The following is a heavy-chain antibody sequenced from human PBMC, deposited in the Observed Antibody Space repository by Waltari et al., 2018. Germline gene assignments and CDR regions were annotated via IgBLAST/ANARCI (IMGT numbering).Heavy chain of an antibody. V-gene: IGHV3-7*01. CDR3: ARAAARLYFDL. D-gene: IGHD6-6*01. CDR1: GFTFSSYW. J-gene: IGHJ2*01. CDR2: IKQDGSEK. Sequence: EVQLVESGGGLVQPGGSLRLSCAASGFTFSSYWMSWVRQAPGKGLEWVAKIKQDGSEKDYVDSVKGRFTISRDNAKNSLYLQMNSLRAEDTAVYYCARAAARLYFDLWGRGTLVTVSS.